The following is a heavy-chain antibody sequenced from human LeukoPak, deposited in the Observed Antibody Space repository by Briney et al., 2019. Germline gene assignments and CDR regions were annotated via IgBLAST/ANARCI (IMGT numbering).Heavy chain of an antibody. CDR2: TYYRSKWYN. CDR3: ARGRGTYYDILTGYYTFDY. V-gene: IGHV6-1*01. Sequence: SQTLSLTCAISGDSVSSNGAAWNWIRQSPSRGLEWLGRTYYRSKWYNDYAVSVKSRITINPDTSKNQFSLQLNSVTPEDTAVYYCARGRGTYYDILTGYYTFDYWGQGTLVTVSS. D-gene: IGHD3-9*01. CDR1: GDSVSSNGAA. J-gene: IGHJ4*02.